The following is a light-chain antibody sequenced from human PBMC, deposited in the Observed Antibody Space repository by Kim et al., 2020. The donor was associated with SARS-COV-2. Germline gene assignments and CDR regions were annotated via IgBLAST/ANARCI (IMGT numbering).Light chain of an antibody. V-gene: IGLV1-51*01. CDR2: DNN. CDR3: GTWDSSLSAWV. CDR1: SSNTGKAY. J-gene: IGLJ3*02. Sequence: QKVTNPCSGSSSNTGKAYVSWYQHHPGTAPKLLIYDNNKRPSGIPDRFSGSSSGTSATLGITGLQTGDEADYYCGTWDSSLSAWVFGGGTQLTVL.